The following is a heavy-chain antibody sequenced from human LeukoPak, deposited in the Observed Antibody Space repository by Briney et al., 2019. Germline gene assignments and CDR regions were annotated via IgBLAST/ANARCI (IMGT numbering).Heavy chain of an antibody. CDR2: IYPGYSDT. D-gene: IGHD5-12*01. V-gene: IGHV5-51*01. CDR1: GYSFTSYW. CDR3: AKDRRGGRGYNGYDHDY. Sequence: GESLKISCKGSGYSFTSYWIGWVRQMPGKGLEWMGLIYPGYSDTRYSPSFQGHVTIAAEKSISTAYLQWSSLKASDTALYYCAKDRRGGRGYNGYDHDYWGQGTLVTVSS. J-gene: IGHJ4*02.